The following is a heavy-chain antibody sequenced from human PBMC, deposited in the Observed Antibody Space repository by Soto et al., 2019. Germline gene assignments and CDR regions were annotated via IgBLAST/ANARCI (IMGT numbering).Heavy chain of an antibody. Sequence: GGSLRLSCAASGFSFGSYALSWVRQAPGKGPEWVSTISGSDGRTFYADAVKGRFSISRDTSQNTLYLQMNSLRADDTAIYYCARWSYLDYWGQGTRVTVSS. D-gene: IGHD3-3*01. CDR3: ARWSYLDY. CDR1: GFSFGSYA. V-gene: IGHV3-23*01. J-gene: IGHJ4*02. CDR2: ISGSDGRT.